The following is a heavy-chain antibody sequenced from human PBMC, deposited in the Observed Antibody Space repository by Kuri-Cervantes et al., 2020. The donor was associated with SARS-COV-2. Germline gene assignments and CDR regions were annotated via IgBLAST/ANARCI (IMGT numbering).Heavy chain of an antibody. Sequence: ASVKVSCKASGYRFSSDTMNWVRQAPGQGLEWMGWINTNTGDPTYDMGFTGRFVFSLDTSVTTAYLQISSLKAEDSAVYYCATSRDYYDGSGYYLDAFDVWGQGTKVTVSS. CDR3: ATSRDYYDGSGYYLDAFDV. CDR1: GYRFSSDT. J-gene: IGHJ3*01. D-gene: IGHD3-22*01. CDR2: INTNTGDP. V-gene: IGHV7-4-1*02.